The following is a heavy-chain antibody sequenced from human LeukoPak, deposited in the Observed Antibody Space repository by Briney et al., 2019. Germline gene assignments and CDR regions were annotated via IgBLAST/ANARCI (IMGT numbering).Heavy chain of an antibody. CDR3: ASAYSSSWVVH. CDR2: IYSSGST. J-gene: IGHJ4*02. V-gene: IGHV4-4*07. Sequence: SETLSLTCTVSGGSISANYWIWMRQPAGKGLEYIGRIYSSGSTNYNPSLKSRVTMSVDTSKNQFSLKLSSVTAADTAVYYCASAYSSSWVVHWGQGTLVTVSS. D-gene: IGHD6-13*01. CDR1: GGSISANY.